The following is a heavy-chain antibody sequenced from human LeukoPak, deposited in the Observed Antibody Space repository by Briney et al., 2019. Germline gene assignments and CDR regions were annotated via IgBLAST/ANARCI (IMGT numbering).Heavy chain of an antibody. Sequence: ASVKVSCKASGYTFTSYGISWVRQAPGQGLEWMGWISAYKGNTNYAQKLQGRVTMTTDTSTSTAYMELRSLRSDDTAVYYCARDFWVTRYYGSGSYSNYWGQGTLVTVSS. D-gene: IGHD3-10*01. CDR1: GYTFTSYG. V-gene: IGHV1-18*01. CDR3: ARDFWVTRYYGSGSYSNY. J-gene: IGHJ4*02. CDR2: ISAYKGNT.